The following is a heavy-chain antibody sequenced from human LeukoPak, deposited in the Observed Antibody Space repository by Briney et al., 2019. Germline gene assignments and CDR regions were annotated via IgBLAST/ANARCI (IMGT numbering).Heavy chain of an antibody. CDR2: IRGSGDTT. D-gene: IGHD6-19*01. V-gene: IGHV3-23*01. CDR3: AKDPLYSSGWSPGDAFDI. J-gene: IGHJ3*02. Sequence: GGSLRLSCAASGFTFSSYAMTWVRQAPGKGLEWVSGIRGSGDTTYYADSVKGRFTISRDNSKNMLYLQMSSLRAEDTAVYYCAKDPLYSSGWSPGDAFDIWGQGTMVTVSS. CDR1: GFTFSSYA.